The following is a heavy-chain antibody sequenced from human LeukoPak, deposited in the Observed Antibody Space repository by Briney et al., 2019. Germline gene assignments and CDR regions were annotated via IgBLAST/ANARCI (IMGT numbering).Heavy chain of an antibody. CDR1: GYTFTSYD. CDR3: ASPSAQIPHSSGYYNA. CDR2: MNPNSGNT. J-gene: IGHJ5*02. D-gene: IGHD3-22*01. V-gene: IGHV1-8*01. Sequence: GASVKVSCKASGYTFTSYDINGVRQATGQGPEWMGWMNPNSGNTGYAQKFQGRVTMTRNTAISTAYMELSGLRSEDTAVYYCASPSAQIPHSSGYYNAWGQGTLVTVSS.